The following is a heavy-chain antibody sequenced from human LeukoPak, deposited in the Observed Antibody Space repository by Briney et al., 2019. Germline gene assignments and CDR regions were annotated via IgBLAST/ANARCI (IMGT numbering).Heavy chain of an antibody. CDR1: GFTFDDYA. CDR2: INWNSAFI. Sequence: GGSLRLSCAASGFTFDDYATHWVRQAPGKGLEWFSGINWNSAFIGYADSVKGRFTISRDNAKNSLYLQINSLRAEDMALYYCAKGGGSELSYFFDYWGQGTLVTVSS. CDR3: AKGGGSELSYFFDY. D-gene: IGHD3-16*02. V-gene: IGHV3-9*03. J-gene: IGHJ4*02.